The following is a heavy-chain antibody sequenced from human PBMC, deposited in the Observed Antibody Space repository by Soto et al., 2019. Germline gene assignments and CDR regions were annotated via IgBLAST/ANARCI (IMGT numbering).Heavy chain of an antibody. CDR3: ARVWSGFDSNYRIAAAGLYYYGMDV. J-gene: IGHJ6*02. CDR1: GFTFSSYG. CDR2: IWYDGSNK. D-gene: IGHD6-13*01. V-gene: IGHV3-33*01. Sequence: GGSLRLSCAASGFTFSSYGMHWVRQAPGKGLEWVAVIWYDGSNKYYADSVKGRFTISRDNSKNTLYLQMNSLRAEDTAVYYCARVWSGFDSNYRIAAAGLYYYGMDVWGQGTTVTVSS.